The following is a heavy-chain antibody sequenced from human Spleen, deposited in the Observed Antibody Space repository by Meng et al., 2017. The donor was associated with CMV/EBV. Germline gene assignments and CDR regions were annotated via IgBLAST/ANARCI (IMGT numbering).Heavy chain of an antibody. Sequence: LRLSCTVSGGSISSGDYYWSWIRQPPGKGLEWIGYIYYSGSTYYNPSLKSRVTISVDTSKNQFSLQLSSVTAADTAVYYCARASRNGATTYYLDFWGQGALVTVSS. CDR3: ARASRNGATTYYLDF. CDR1: GGSISSGDYY. J-gene: IGHJ4*02. CDR2: IYYSGST. D-gene: IGHD1-1*01. V-gene: IGHV4-30-4*08.